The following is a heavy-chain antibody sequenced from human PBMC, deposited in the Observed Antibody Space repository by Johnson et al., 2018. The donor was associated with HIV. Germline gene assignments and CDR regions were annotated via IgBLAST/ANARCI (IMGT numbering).Heavy chain of an antibody. V-gene: IGHV3-30*02. D-gene: IGHD3-3*01. CDR2: IRFDGSNE. Sequence: QVQLVESGGGAVQPGGSLRLSCAASGFTFSYYGMHWVRQAPGKGLEWVSFIRFDGSNEYYADSVKGRFTISRDNAKNSLYLQMNSLRAEDTAVYYCAKGISITIFGVVPSAFDIWGQGTMVTVSS. CDR3: AKGISITIFGVVPSAFDI. CDR1: GFTFSYYG. J-gene: IGHJ3*02.